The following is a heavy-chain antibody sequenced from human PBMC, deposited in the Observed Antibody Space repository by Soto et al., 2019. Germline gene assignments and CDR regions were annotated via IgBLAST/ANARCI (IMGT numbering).Heavy chain of an antibody. CDR3: ARGTVDTLYYYYGMDV. CDR1: GYTFTSYA. Sequence: SVKVSCKASGYTFTSYAMHWVRQAPGQGLEWMGWINPNSGGTNYAQKFQGRVTMTRDTSISTAYMELSRLRSDDTAVYYCARGTVDTLYYYYGMDVWGQGTRVTVSS. J-gene: IGHJ6*02. V-gene: IGHV1-2*02. CDR2: INPNSGGT. D-gene: IGHD5-18*01.